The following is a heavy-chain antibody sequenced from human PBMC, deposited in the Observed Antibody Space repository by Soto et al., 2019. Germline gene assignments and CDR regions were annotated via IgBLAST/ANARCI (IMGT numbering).Heavy chain of an antibody. D-gene: IGHD4-17*01. CDR3: ASERPYGDPNWFYP. V-gene: IGHV3-30-3*01. CDR2: MSNDGGRT. J-gene: IGHJ5*02. Sequence: QVQLVESGGGVVQPGGSLRLSCATSGFTFTSYAMHWVRQAPGKGLEWVAVMSNDGGRTDYADAVKGRFTISRGTSKNTLSLQMNNQRPDDTAMDYCASERPYGDPNWFYPWGQGTLVSVAS. CDR1: GFTFTSYA.